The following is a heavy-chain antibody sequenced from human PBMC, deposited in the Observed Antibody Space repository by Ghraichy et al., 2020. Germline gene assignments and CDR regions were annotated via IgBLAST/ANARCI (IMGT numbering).Heavy chain of an antibody. D-gene: IGHD2-15*01. CDR1: GGSISSYY. CDR2: IYYSGST. J-gene: IGHJ3*02. Sequence: SETLPLTCTVSGGSISSYYWSWIRQPPGKGLEWIGYIYYSGSTNYNPSLKSRVTISVDTSKNQFSLKLSSVTAADTAVYYCARDLAGSGDAFDIWGQGTMVTVSS. CDR3: ARDLAGSGDAFDI. V-gene: IGHV4-59*01.